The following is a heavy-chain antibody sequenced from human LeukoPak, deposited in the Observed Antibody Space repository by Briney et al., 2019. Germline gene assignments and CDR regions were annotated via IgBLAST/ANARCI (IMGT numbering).Heavy chain of an antibody. CDR3: AKSSSGWSIDY. CDR1: GFTFSSYG. J-gene: IGHJ4*02. D-gene: IGHD6-19*01. V-gene: IGHV3-30*02. Sequence: GGSLRLSCGAPGFTFSSYGMHWVRQAPGKGLEWVAFIRDDGSNKYYADSVKGRFTISRDNSKNTLYLQMNSLRVEDTAVYYCAKSSSGWSIDYWGQGTLVTVSS. CDR2: IRDDGSNK.